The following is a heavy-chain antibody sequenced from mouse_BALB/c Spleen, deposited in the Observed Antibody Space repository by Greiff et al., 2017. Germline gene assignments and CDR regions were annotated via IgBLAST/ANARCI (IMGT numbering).Heavy chain of an antibody. V-gene: IGHV1-55*01. D-gene: IGHD1-1*01. CDR1: GYTFTSYW. J-gene: IGHJ4*01. CDR3: SRRGSRDYYAMDY. Sequence: QVQLQQSGAELARPGASVKMSCKASGYTFTSYWINWVKQRPGQGLEWIGDIYPGRGITNYNEKFKSKATLTLDTSSSTAYMQLSSLTSEDSAVYYCSRRGSRDYYAMDYWGQGTSVTVSS. CDR2: IYPGRGIT.